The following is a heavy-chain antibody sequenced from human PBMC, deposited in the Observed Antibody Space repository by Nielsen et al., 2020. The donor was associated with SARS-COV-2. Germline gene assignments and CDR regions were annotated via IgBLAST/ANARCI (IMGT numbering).Heavy chain of an antibody. CDR1: GFSLTNAGMG. CDR2: IFSNDDK. V-gene: IGHV2-26*01. J-gene: IGHJ6*03. CDR3: ARINWGYDFESSYFYYYMDV. D-gene: IGHD5-12*01. Sequence: SGPTLVKPAETLTLTCTVSGFSLTNAGMGVSWIRQPPGKALEWLAHIFSNDDKSSSASLKNRLTISKDTSKSQVVLTMTNMDPVGTATYYCARINWGYDFESSYFYYYMDVWGKGTTVTVSS.